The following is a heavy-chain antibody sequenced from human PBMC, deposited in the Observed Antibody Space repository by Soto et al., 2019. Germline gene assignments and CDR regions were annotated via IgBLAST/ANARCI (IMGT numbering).Heavy chain of an antibody. J-gene: IGHJ3*02. CDR1: GGTFSSYA. CDR3: ARDRYCSGGSCYVRAFDI. D-gene: IGHD2-15*01. CDR2: IIPIFGTA. Sequence: QVQLVQSGAEVKKPGSSVKVSCKASGGTFSSYAISWVRQAPGQGLEWMGGIIPIFGTANYAQKFQGRVTITADESTSTAYMELSSLRSEDTAVYYCARDRYCSGGSCYVRAFDIWGQGTMVTVSS. V-gene: IGHV1-69*01.